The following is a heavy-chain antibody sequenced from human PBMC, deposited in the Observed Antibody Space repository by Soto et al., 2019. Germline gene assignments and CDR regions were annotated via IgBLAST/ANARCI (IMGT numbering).Heavy chain of an antibody. D-gene: IGHD3-22*01. V-gene: IGHV4-59*01. J-gene: IGHJ5*02. CDR3: ASSGIVGRQVNTWFDP. CDR1: AGSITTSY. CDR2: ISYRGST. Sequence: SETLSLTCTVSAGSITTSYWSWIRQPLGKALEWIGYISYRGSTNYNPSLKSRLTISIDTSKSQISLKLTSMTTADTAVYYCASSGIVGRQVNTWFDPLGQRTLVAVSP.